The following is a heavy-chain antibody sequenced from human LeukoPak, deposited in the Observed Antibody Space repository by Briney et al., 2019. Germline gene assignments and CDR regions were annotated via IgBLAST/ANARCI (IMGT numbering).Heavy chain of an antibody. CDR2: LFYSGDT. CDR1: GDPISGYY. Sequence: SETLSLTCTVSGDPISGYYWSWIRQSPGRGLEWIGYLFYSGDTKLNPSLKSRVTMSLDTSKNQFYLNLTSVTAADTAVYYCAKQPGGNPLNFDPWGQGTLVTVSS. V-gene: IGHV4-59*08. CDR3: AKQPGGNPLNFDP. D-gene: IGHD3-16*01. J-gene: IGHJ5*02.